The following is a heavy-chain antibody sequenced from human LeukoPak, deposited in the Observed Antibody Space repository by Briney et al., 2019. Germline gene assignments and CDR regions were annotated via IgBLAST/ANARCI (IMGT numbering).Heavy chain of an antibody. Sequence: GGSLRLSCAASGFTFSSYAMSWVRQAPGKGLEWVSAISGSGGSTYYADSVKGRFTISRDNAKNSLYLQMNSLRAEDTAVYYCAARFGYGGNSADYWGQGTLVTVSS. V-gene: IGHV3-23*01. J-gene: IGHJ4*02. CDR3: AARFGYGGNSADY. CDR1: GFTFSSYA. CDR2: ISGSGGST. D-gene: IGHD4-23*01.